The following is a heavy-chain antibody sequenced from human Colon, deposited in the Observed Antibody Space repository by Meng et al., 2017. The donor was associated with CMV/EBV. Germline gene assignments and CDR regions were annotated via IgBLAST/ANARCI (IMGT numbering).Heavy chain of an antibody. CDR1: GITFSNYA. D-gene: IGHD4-23*01. CDR2: IRGGSDRI. Sequence: GESLKISCAASGITFSNYAMTWVRQAPGKGLEWVSAIRGGSDRIYYADSVKGRFTISRDNSKNTLYLQMNSLRADDTAVYYCAKDRSAKTVAGSWGQGVVVTVSS. V-gene: IGHV3-23*01. CDR3: AKDRSAKTVAGS. J-gene: IGHJ5*02.